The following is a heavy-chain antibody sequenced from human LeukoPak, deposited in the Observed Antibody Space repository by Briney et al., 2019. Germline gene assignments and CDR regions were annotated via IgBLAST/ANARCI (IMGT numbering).Heavy chain of an antibody. V-gene: IGHV1-18*01. D-gene: IGHD2-2*01. Sequence: GASVKVSCKASGYTFTSYGISWVRQAPGQGLEWMGWISAYNGNTNYAQKLQGRVTMTTDTSTSTAYMELRSLRSDDTAVYYCARKVVPAAMSLNWFDPWGQGTLVTVSS. CDR3: ARKVVPAAMSLNWFDP. J-gene: IGHJ5*02. CDR2: ISAYNGNT. CDR1: GYTFTSYG.